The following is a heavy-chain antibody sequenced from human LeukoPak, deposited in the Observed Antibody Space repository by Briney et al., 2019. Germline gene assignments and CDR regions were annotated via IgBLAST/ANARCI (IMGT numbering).Heavy chain of an antibody. CDR2: LYNGGGA. V-gene: IGHV3-53*01. CDR3: ARRDTTGWFHHFDY. J-gene: IGHJ4*02. Sequence: PGGSLRLSCAASGFTVSSNSMTWVRQAPGKELEWVSILYNGGGANYADSEKGRFTISRDNSRNTLFLQMNSLRDEDTAVYYCARRDTTGWFHHFDYWGQGTLVTVSS. D-gene: IGHD6-19*01. CDR1: GFTVSSNS.